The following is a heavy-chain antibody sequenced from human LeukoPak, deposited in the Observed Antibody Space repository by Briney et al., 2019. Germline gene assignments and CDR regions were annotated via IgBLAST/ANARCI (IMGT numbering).Heavy chain of an antibody. J-gene: IGHJ5*02. Sequence: GGSLRLSCAASGFTFSSYSMNWVRQAPGKGLEWVSYISSSSSTIYYADSVKGRFTISRDNAKNSLYLQMNSLRAEDTAVYYCARDPDDYDRPAGDPWGQGTLVTVSS. V-gene: IGHV3-48*01. CDR3: ARDPDDYDRPAGDP. CDR2: ISSSSSTI. D-gene: IGHD3-16*01. CDR1: GFTFSSYS.